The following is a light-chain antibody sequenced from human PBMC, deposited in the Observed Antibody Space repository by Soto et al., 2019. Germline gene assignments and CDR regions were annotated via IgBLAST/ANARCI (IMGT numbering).Light chain of an antibody. Sequence: DIQMTQSPSTLSASVGDRVTITCRASQSISNWLAWYQQKPGKALKLLIYKASSLESGVPSRFSGSGSGTEFTLTISSLQPDDFATYYCQQYNSSFGQGTKVDIK. CDR3: QQYNSS. J-gene: IGKJ2*01. CDR1: QSISNW. CDR2: KAS. V-gene: IGKV1-5*03.